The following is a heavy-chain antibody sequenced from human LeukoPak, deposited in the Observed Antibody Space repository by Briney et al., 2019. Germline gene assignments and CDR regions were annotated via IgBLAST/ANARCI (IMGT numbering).Heavy chain of an antibody. J-gene: IGHJ4*02. CDR3: ARETTGTGSFDY. Sequence: QPGGSLRLSCVASGFIFGDYWMRWVRQAPGKGLEWVATINQNGGVKYYVDSVKGRFTISRDNAKNSLYLQMNSLRAEDTAVYYCARETTGTGSFDYWGQGTLVTVSS. V-gene: IGHV3-7*03. D-gene: IGHD1-1*01. CDR1: GFIFGDYW. CDR2: INQNGGVK.